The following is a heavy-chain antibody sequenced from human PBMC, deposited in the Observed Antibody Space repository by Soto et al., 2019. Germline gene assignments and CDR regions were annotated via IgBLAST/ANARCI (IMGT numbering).Heavy chain of an antibody. J-gene: IGHJ4*02. D-gene: IGHD6-13*01. CDR3: ARDYNSSSFSPLDY. V-gene: IGHV4-4*02. CDR1: GGSISSSNW. Sequence: QVQLQESGPGLVKPSGTLSLTCAVSGGSISSSNWWSWVRQPPGKGLEWIGEIYHSGSTNYNPSLRSRVTISVDKSKNQFSRTLSSVTAADTAVYYCARDYNSSSFSPLDYWGQGTLVTVSS. CDR2: IYHSGST.